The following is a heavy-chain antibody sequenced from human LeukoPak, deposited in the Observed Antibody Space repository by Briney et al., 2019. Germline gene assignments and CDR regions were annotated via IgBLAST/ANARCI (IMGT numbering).Heavy chain of an antibody. CDR2: INQDGGAK. Sequence: GGSLRLSCAASGFTFSISWMTWVRQAPGKGLEWVALINQDGGAKPYVDSVKGRFTISRDNAQNSVYLQMNSLRAEDAAVYYCARGPHHGALDFWGLGTQVTVSS. CDR1: GFTFSISW. J-gene: IGHJ4*02. CDR3: ARGPHHGALDF. D-gene: IGHD4/OR15-4a*01. V-gene: IGHV3-7*01.